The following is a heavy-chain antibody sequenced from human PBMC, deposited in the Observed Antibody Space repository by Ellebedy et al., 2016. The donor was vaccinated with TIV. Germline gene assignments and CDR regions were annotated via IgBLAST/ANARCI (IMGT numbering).Heavy chain of an antibody. Sequence: SVKVSXXASGGTFSNYAISWVRQAPGQGLEWMGAIIPIVGTANYAQKFQDRVTIIADESTRTASMELSSLRSEDTAVYYCARDFLRAPDGSGTYNNWLDPWGQGTLVTVSS. J-gene: IGHJ5*02. D-gene: IGHD3-10*01. CDR2: IIPIVGTA. V-gene: IGHV1-69*13. CDR3: ARDFLRAPDGSGTYNNWLDP. CDR1: GGTFSNYA.